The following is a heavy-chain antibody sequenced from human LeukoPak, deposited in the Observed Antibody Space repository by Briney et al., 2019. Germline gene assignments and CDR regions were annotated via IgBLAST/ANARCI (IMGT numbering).Heavy chain of an antibody. CDR1: GDTFSDYY. CDR2: INFNNGGT. J-gene: IGHJ5*02. Sequence: ASVKVSCKASGDTFSDYYLHWVRQAPGQGLEWMGRINFNNGGTNYAQNFQGRVTMTRDTSISTAYMELSRLRSDDTAVYYCARDPRDWFDPWGQGTLVTVSS. V-gene: IGHV1-2*06. CDR3: ARDPRDWFDP.